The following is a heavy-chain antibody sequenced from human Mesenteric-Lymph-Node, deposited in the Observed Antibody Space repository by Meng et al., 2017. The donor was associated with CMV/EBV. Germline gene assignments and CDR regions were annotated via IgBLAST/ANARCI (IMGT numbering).Heavy chain of an antibody. CDR2: VYYSGST. Sequence: CTVSGGFISGNGYYWAWIRQPPGKGLEWIGSVYYSGSTVYGPSLKSRVTISVDTSRNQFSLRLDSVTAADTAVYYCARNITAGYFDYWGPGTLVTVSS. J-gene: IGHJ4*02. V-gene: IGHV4-39*01. CDR3: ARNITAGYFDY. D-gene: IGHD2/OR15-2a*01. CDR1: GGFISGNGYY.